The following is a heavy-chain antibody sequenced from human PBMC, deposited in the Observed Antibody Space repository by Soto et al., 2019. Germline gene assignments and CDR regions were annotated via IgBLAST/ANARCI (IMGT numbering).Heavy chain of an antibody. Sequence: QVQLVESGGGVVQPGRSLRLSCAASGFTFSSYGMHWVRHAPGKGLEWVAVISYDGSNKYYADSVKGRFTISRDNSKNTLYLQMNSLRAEDTAVYYCAKEFGYSYGYYYGMDVWGQGTTVTVSS. V-gene: IGHV3-30*18. CDR3: AKEFGYSYGYYYGMDV. CDR2: ISYDGSNK. D-gene: IGHD5-18*01. J-gene: IGHJ6*02. CDR1: GFTFSSYG.